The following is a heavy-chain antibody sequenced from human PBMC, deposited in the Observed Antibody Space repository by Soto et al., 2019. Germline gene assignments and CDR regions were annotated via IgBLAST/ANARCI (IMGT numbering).Heavy chain of an antibody. CDR1: GFTFTSSA. D-gene: IGHD3-9*01. CDR2: IVVGGGNT. Sequence: SVKVSCKASGFTFTSSAVQWVRQARGQRLEWIGWIVVGGGNTNYAQKFQERVTITRDMSTSTAYMELSSLRSEDTAVYYCAAARRYYDILTGHNWFDPWGQGTLVTVSS. V-gene: IGHV1-58*01. CDR3: AAARRYYDILTGHNWFDP. J-gene: IGHJ5*02.